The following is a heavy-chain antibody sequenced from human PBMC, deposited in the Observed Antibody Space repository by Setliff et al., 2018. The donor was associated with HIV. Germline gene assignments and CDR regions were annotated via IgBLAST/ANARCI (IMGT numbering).Heavy chain of an antibody. J-gene: IGHJ5*01. V-gene: IGHV1-2*02. CDR3: ARGVGSSWFDS. Sequence: ASVKVSCKASGYTFTVYYMHWVRQAPGQGLEWMGWINTNSGDTKYAQKFQGRVTMTRDTSISTAFMDLSSLRSDDTAMYYCARGVGSSWFDSWGQGTLVTVLL. D-gene: IGHD1-26*01. CDR2: INTNSGDT. CDR1: GYTFTVYY.